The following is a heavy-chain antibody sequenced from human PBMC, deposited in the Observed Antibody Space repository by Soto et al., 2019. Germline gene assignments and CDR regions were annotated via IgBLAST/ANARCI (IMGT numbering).Heavy chain of an antibody. D-gene: IGHD4-17*01. J-gene: IGHJ4*02. CDR2: IYYSGST. CDR1: GGSISSYY. CDR3: ASHTTTVVTWDLDY. V-gene: IGHV4-59*01. Sequence: SETLSLTCTVSGGSISSYYWSWIRQPPGKGLEWIGYIYYSGSTNYNPSLKSRVTISVDTSKNQFSLKLSSVTAADTAVYYCASHTTTVVTWDLDYWGQGTLVTVSS.